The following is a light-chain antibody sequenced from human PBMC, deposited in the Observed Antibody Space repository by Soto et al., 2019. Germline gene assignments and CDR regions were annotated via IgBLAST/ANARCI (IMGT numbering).Light chain of an antibody. V-gene: IGKV3-11*01. CDR3: QQRSNWPPT. CDR1: QTIRNY. CDR2: DAS. J-gene: IGKJ4*01. Sequence: EVVLTQSPVALSLSPGERATLSCRASQTIRNYLAWYQQKPGQAPRLLIYDASTRATGIPPRFSGSGSGTDFTLNISSLEPEDFGVYYCQQRSNWPPTFGGGTQVAIK.